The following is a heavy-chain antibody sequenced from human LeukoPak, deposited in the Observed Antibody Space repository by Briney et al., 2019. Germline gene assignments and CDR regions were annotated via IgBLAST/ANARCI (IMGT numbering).Heavy chain of an antibody. V-gene: IGHV1-8*03. D-gene: IGHD2/OR15-2a*01. J-gene: IGHJ4*02. Sequence: GASVKVSCKASGYTFTSYDINWVRQATGQGLEWMGWMNPNSGNTGYAQKFQGRVTITRNTSISTAYMELSSLRSEDTVVYYCATSRPGNYFPNYWGQGTLVTVSS. CDR2: MNPNSGNT. CDR1: GYTFTSYD. CDR3: ATSRPGNYFPNY.